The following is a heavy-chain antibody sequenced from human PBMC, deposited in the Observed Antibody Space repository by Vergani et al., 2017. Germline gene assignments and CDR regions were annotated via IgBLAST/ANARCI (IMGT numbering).Heavy chain of an antibody. D-gene: IGHD3-10*01. CDR3: ARDFPITMVRGVTH. J-gene: IGHJ4*02. CDR1: GFTFDDYA. Sequence: EVQLVESGGGLVQPGRSLRLSCAASGFTFDDYAMHWVRQAPGKGLEWVSGISWNSGSIGYADSVKGRFTISRDNAKNSLYLQMNSLRAEDTALYYCARDFPITMVRGVTHWGQGTLVTVSS. V-gene: IGHV3-9*01. CDR2: ISWNSGSI.